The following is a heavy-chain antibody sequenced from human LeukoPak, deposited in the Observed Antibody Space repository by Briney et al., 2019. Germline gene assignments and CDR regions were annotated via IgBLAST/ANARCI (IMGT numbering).Heavy chain of an antibody. CDR1: GYIFTSYY. CDR2: INPSGGNT. D-gene: IGHD1-1*01. V-gene: IGHV1-46*01. CDR3: AKAPPPRPLKDTTLNQHPFDP. J-gene: IGHJ5*02. Sequence: ASVKVSCKASGYIFTSYYIHWVRQAPGQGLEWVGIINPSGGNTNYAQKFQGRVTMTRDMSTSTVYMELSSLASEDAAVYSCAKAPPPRPLKDTTLNQHPFDPWGQGTLVTVSS.